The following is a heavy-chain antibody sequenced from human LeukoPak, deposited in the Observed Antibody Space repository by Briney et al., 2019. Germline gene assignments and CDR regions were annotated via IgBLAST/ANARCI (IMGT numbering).Heavy chain of an antibody. CDR1: GGSISSGDYY. CDR2: IYYSGST. J-gene: IGHJ4*02. Sequence: SETLSLTCTVSGGSISSGDYYWSWIRQPPGKGLEWIGYIYYSGSTYYNPSLKSRVTISVDTSKNQFSLKLSSVTAADTAVYYCARDVDGGNMNFDYWGQGTLITVSS. CDR3: ARDVDGGNMNFDY. D-gene: IGHD4-23*01. V-gene: IGHV4-30-4*01.